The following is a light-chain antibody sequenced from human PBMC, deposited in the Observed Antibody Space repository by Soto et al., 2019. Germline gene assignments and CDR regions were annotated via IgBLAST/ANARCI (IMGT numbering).Light chain of an antibody. Sequence: DIQMTQSPSSLFASVGDRVTITCRASQSISSYLNWYQQIPGKAPKLLVYAASSLQSGVPSRFSGSGSGTDFSLTISSLQPEDFATYYCQQSYYSPITFGQGTRLEIK. CDR2: AAS. J-gene: IGKJ5*01. V-gene: IGKV1-39*01. CDR1: QSISSY. CDR3: QQSYYSPIT.